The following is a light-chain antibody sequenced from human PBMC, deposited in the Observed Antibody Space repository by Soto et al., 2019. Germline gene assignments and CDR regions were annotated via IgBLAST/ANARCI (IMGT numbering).Light chain of an antibody. V-gene: IGKV3-20*01. CDR3: QQYGRPPT. J-gene: IGKJ4*01. CDR1: QSVSSSY. CDR2: GAS. Sequence: EIVLTQSPGTLSLSPGERATLSCRASQSVSSSYLAWYQQKPGQAPRLLIYGASSRASGIPDRFSGSGSGTDFTVTISRLEPEDFALYYCQQYGRPPTFGGGTKVEIK.